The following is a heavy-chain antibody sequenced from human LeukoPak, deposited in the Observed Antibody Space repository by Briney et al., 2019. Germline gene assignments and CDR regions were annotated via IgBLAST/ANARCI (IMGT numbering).Heavy chain of an antibody. CDR1: VFTFSRHS. Sequence: NPGGSLRLSCAASVFTFSRHSINWVRQAPGKGLEWVSSISSSSSYIYYADSVKGRFTISRDNAKNSLYLQMNSLRAEDTAVYYCARDSGNYLDAFDIWGQGTMVSVSS. V-gene: IGHV3-21*01. J-gene: IGHJ3*02. CDR3: ARDSGNYLDAFDI. CDR2: ISSSSSYI. D-gene: IGHD1-7*01.